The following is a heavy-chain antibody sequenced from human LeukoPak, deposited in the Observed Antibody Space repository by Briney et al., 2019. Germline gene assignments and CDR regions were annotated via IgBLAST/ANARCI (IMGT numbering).Heavy chain of an antibody. Sequence: GGSLRLSCAASGFTFSSYWMNWAHQAPGKGLEWVASINHNGDVNYYVDSVKGRFTIPRDNAKNSLYLQMSNLRAEDTAVYFCARGGGLDVWGQGTLVIVSS. J-gene: IGHJ4*02. D-gene: IGHD3/OR15-3a*01. CDR1: GFTFSSYW. CDR3: ARGGGLDV. V-gene: IGHV3-7*03. CDR2: INHNGDVN.